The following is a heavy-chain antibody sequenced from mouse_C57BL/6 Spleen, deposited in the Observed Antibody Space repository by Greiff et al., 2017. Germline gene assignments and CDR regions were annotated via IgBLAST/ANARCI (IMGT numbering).Heavy chain of an antibody. V-gene: IGHV1-50*01. CDR1: GYTFTSYW. J-gene: IGHJ3*01. CDR2: IDPSDSYT. Sequence: VQLQQSGAELVKPGASVKLSCKASGYTFTSYWMQWVKQRPGQGLEWIGEIDPSDSYTNYNQKFKGKATLTVDTSSSTAYMQLSSLTSEDSAVYYCARRDYGYDVWFAYWGQGTLVTVSA. CDR3: ARRDYGYDVWFAY. D-gene: IGHD2-2*01.